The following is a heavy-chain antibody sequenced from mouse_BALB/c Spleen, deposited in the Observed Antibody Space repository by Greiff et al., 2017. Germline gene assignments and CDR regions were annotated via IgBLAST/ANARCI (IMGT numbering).Heavy chain of an antibody. CDR1: GYTFTSYW. D-gene: IGHD1-1*01. CDR3: TRSRIYYYGSSYENYYAMDY. CDR2: IYPSDSYT. V-gene: IGHV1-69*02. Sequence: QVQLQQPGAELVRPGASVKLSCKASGYTFTSYWINWVKQRPGQGLEWIGNIYPSDSYTNYNQKFKDKATLTVDKSSSTAYMQLSSPTSEDSAVYYCTRSRIYYYGSSYENYYAMDYWGQGTSVTVSS. J-gene: IGHJ4*01.